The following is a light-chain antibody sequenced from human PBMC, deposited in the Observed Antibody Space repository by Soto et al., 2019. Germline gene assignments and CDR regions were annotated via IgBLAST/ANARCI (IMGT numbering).Light chain of an antibody. CDR2: GAS. V-gene: IGKV3-15*01. CDR1: QSVSSN. CDR3: QQYNNWPRT. J-gene: IGKJ1*01. Sequence: EIMMTQSPATVPVSQGERATLSCRASQSVSSNLAWYQQKPGQAPRFLIYGASTRATGIPARFSGSGSGTEFTLTISSLQSEDFAVYYCQQYNNWPRTFGQGTKVDI.